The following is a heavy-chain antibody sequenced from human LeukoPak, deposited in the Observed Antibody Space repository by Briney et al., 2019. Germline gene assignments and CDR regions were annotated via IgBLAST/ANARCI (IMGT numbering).Heavy chain of an antibody. CDR2: VYPATGGK. CDR1: GYTFPSYN. CDR3: VRGAVIAHFDY. J-gene: IGHJ4*02. D-gene: IGHD2-21*01. Sequence: ASVKVSCKASGYTFPSYNLHWVRQAPGQGLEWMGWVYPATGGKHYAQKFQGRVTMTTDTSISTAYMELRGMTSDDTAVYFCVRGAVIAHFDYWGQGTLVTVSS. V-gene: IGHV1-2*02.